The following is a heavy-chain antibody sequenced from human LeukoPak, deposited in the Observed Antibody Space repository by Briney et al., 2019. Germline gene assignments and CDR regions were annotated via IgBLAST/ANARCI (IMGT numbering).Heavy chain of an antibody. CDR3: AKSFGPVIAAAGTGAD. V-gene: IGHV3-23*01. J-gene: IGHJ4*02. CDR1: GFTFSSYG. D-gene: IGHD6-13*01. CDR2: ISGSGGST. Sequence: GGSLRLSCAASGFTFSSYGMSWVRQAPGKGLEWVSAISGSGGSTDYADSVKGRFTISRDNSKNTLYLQMNSLRAEDTAVYYCAKSFGPVIAAAGTGADWGQGTLVTVSS.